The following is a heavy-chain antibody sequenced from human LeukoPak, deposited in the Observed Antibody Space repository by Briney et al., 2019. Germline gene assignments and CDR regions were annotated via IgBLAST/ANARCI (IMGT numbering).Heavy chain of an antibody. D-gene: IGHD3-10*01. V-gene: IGHV1-2*02. CDR1: GYRLSELS. CDR3: ARAQYYYGSGSTYNWFDP. Sequence: ASVKVSCKVSGYRLSELSMHWVRQAPGQGLEWMGWINPNSGGTNYAQKFQGRVTMTRDTSISTAYMELSRLRSDDTAVYYCARAQYYYGSGSTYNWFDPWGQGTLVTVSS. J-gene: IGHJ5*02. CDR2: INPNSGGT.